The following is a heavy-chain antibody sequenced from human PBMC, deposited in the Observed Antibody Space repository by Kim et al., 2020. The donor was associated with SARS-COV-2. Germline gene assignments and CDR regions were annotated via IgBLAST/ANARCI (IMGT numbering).Heavy chain of an antibody. J-gene: IGHJ5*02. CDR2: TGNYS. V-gene: IGHV3-21*01. CDR3: AKGAGGP. D-gene: IGHD6-13*01. Sequence: TGNYSYYADSVKGRFTISRDNAQNSLFLQINSLRAEETAVYYCAKGAGGPWGQGTLVTVSS.